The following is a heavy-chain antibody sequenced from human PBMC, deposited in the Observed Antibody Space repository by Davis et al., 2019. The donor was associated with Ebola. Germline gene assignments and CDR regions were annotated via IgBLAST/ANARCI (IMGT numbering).Heavy chain of an antibody. CDR1: GGSISSYY. D-gene: IGHD1-26*01. CDR3: AGSGSYYIADDY. Sequence: SETLSLTCTVSGGSISSYYWGWIRQPPGKGLEWIVSIYHSGNTNYNPSLKSRVTISVDTSKNQFSLKVTSVTAADTAVYYCAGSGSYYIADDYWGQGTLVTVSS. CDR2: IYHSGNT. J-gene: IGHJ4*02. V-gene: IGHV4-59*12.